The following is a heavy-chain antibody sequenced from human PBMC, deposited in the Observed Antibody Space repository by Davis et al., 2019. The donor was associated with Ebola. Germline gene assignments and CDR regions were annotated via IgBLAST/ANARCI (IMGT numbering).Heavy chain of an antibody. CDR1: GGSISSYY. CDR3: ARRYCTNGVCLFDY. V-gene: IGHV4-59*08. Sequence: SETLSLTCNVSGGSISSYYWSWIRQPPGKGLEWIGYIYYSGSTNYNPSLKSRVTISVDTSKNQFSLKLSSVTAADTAVYYCARRYCTNGVCLFDYWGQGTLVTVSS. CDR2: IYYSGST. D-gene: IGHD2-8*01. J-gene: IGHJ4*02.